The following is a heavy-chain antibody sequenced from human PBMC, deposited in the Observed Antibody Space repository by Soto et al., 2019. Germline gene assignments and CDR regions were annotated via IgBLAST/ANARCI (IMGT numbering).Heavy chain of an antibody. D-gene: IGHD3-10*01. CDR1: GFTFSSYS. Sequence: GGSLRLSCAASGFTFSSYSMNRVRQAPGKGLEWVSSISSSSSYIYYADSVKGRFTISRDNAKNSLYLQMNSLRAEDTAVYYCARGLIGSYYNARYYYGMDVWGQGTTVTVSS. CDR3: ARGLIGSYYNARYYYGMDV. CDR2: ISSSSSYI. J-gene: IGHJ6*02. V-gene: IGHV3-21*01.